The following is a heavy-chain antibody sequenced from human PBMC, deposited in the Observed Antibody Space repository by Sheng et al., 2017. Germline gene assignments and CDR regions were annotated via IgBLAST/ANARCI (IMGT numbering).Heavy chain of an antibody. Sequence: EVQLVESGGGLVKPGGSLRLSCAASGFTFSSYSMNWVRQAPGKGLEWVSSISSSSSYIYYADSVKGRFTISRDNAKNSLYLQMNSLGAEDTAVYYCARVPEYSGSYPEWGQGTLVTVSS. D-gene: IGHD1-26*01. CDR2: ISSSSSYI. CDR1: GFTFSSYS. J-gene: IGHJ4*02. CDR3: ARVPEYSGSYPE. V-gene: IGHV3-21*01.